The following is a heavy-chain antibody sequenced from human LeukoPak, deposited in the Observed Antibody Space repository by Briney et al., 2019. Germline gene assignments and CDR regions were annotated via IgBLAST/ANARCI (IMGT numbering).Heavy chain of an antibody. V-gene: IGHV3-53*04. CDR1: GFTVSSNF. CDR2: ISSGGTT. D-gene: IGHD4-17*01. J-gene: IGHJ4*02. CDR3: ARDRAYGDFAWGY. Sequence: PGGSLRLSWAASGFTVSSNFMTWVRQAPGKGLEWVSVISSGGTTYYADSVKGRFTISRHISKNTVYLQMNSLRAEDTAVYYCARDRAYGDFAWGYWGQGTLVTVSS.